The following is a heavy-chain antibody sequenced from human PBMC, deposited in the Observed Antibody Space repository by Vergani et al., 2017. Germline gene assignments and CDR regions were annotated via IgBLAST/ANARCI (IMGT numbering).Heavy chain of an antibody. CDR3: ARGYKYDNSGYYYYLPDY. CDR1: GFTFSSYS. J-gene: IGHJ4*02. V-gene: IGHV3-21*01. Sequence: EVQLVESGGGLVKPWGSLRLSCAASGFTFSSYSMNWVRQAPGKGLEWVSSISSRSTYTYYADSVKGRFTISRDNAKSSLYLQMNSLRADDTAVYYCARGYKYDNSGYYYYLPDYWGQGTLVTVSS. CDR2: ISSRSTYT. D-gene: IGHD3-22*01.